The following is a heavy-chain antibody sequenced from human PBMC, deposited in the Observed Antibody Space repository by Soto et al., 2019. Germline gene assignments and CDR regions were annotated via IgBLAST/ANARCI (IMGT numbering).Heavy chain of an antibody. Sequence: GESLKISCKGSGYSFTSYWIGWVRQMPGKGLEWMGIIYPGDSDTRYGPSFQGQVTISADKSISTAYLQWSSLKASDTAMYYCARQIDDILTGYDYYYGMDVWGQGTTVTVSS. V-gene: IGHV5-51*01. CDR2: IYPGDSDT. CDR1: GYSFTSYW. CDR3: ARQIDDILTGYDYYYGMDV. D-gene: IGHD3-9*01. J-gene: IGHJ6*02.